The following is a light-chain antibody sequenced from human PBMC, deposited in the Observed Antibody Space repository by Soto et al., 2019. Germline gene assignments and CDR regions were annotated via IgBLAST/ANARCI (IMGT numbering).Light chain of an antibody. Sequence: DIQMTQSPSSLSASVGDRVTITCQASQDIKNYLNWYQQKPGKAPKLLIYNASTLESGVPSRFSGTGSGTHFTFTISSLQPEDIATYYWQQYDDLFTFGPGTKVDI. J-gene: IGKJ3*01. CDR3: QQYDDLFT. CDR1: QDIKNY. V-gene: IGKV1-33*01. CDR2: NAS.